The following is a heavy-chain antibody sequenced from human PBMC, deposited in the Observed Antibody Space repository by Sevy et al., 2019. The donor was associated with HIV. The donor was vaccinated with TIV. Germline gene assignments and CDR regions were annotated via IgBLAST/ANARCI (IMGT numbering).Heavy chain of an antibody. V-gene: IGHV3-7*01. CDR2: KKPDGSDK. J-gene: IGHJ5*02. CDR3: ARVIDYGELGNWFDP. Sequence: WGSLRLSCAASGFTFSKYWMSWVRQAPGKGLEWVAKKKPDGSDKYYVGSLKGRFTIYGDNAKNSLYLEMNNLGAEDTAVYYCARVIDYGELGNWFDPWGQGTLVTVSS. D-gene: IGHD4-17*01. CDR1: GFTFSKYW.